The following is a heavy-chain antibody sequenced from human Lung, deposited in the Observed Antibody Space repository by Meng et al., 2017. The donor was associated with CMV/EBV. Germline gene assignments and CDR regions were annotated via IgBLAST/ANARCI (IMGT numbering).Heavy chain of an antibody. D-gene: IGHD3-9*01. CDR3: ARARYFDWLGFDP. CDR1: GYTFTTYY. J-gene: IGHJ5*02. Sequence: ASVKVSXKTSGYTFTTYYIHWVRQAPGQGLEWMGIINPRHGGTAYAHKFQGRVTMTRDTSTSTVYMELSSLRSEDTAVYYCARARYFDWLGFDPWGQGTRVTVSS. CDR2: INPRHGGT. V-gene: IGHV1-46*01.